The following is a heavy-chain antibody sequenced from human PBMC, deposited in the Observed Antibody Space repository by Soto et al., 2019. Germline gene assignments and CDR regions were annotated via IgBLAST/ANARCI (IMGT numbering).Heavy chain of an antibody. CDR3: ARAYYGSEYDY. V-gene: IGHV1-2*04. J-gene: IGHJ4*02. CDR2: INPNSGGT. CDR1: GYTFTGYY. D-gene: IGHD3-10*01. Sequence: VASVKVSCKASGYTFTGYYIHWVRQAPGQGLEWMGWINPNSGGTNYAQKFQGWVTMTRDTSISTAYMELSRLRSDDTAVYYCARAYYGSEYDYWGQGTLVTVSS.